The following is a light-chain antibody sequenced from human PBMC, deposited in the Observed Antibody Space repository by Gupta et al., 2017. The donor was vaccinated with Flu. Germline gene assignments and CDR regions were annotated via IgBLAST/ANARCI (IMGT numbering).Light chain of an antibody. Sequence: DIQMTQSPSSLSASVGDRVTITCRASQRISSYLNWYQQQPGKAPKLLIYAASRLQSGVPSRFSSSGCGANFSITISRRQPEDFATYYCRNRYSTAWTFGQGTKVEIK. J-gene: IGKJ1*01. V-gene: IGKV1-39*01. CDR1: QRISSY. CDR3: RNRYSTAWT. CDR2: AAS.